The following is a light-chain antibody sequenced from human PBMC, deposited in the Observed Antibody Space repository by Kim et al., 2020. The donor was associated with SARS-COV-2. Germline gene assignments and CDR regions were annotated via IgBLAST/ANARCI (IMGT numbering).Light chain of an antibody. CDR2: YDS. CDR1: SVGSKS. Sequence: APGKRDRISFGGNSVGSKSVHGYQQKPGQAPVLVIYYDSDRPSGIPERFSGSNSGNTATLTISRVEAGDEADYYCQVWDSSSDHPVFGGGTQLTVL. J-gene: IGLJ3*02. CDR3: QVWDSSSDHPV. V-gene: IGLV3-21*04.